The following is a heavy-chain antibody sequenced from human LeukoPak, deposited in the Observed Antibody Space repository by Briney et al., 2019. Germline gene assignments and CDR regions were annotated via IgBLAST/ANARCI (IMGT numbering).Heavy chain of an antibody. Sequence: NPSETLSLTCTVSGGSISSSSYYWGWIRQPPGKGLEWIGSIYYSGSTYYNPSLKSRVTISVDTSKNQFSLKLSSVTAADTAVYYCARYYTNQLLSMNWFDPWGQGTLVTVSS. CDR2: IYYSGST. D-gene: IGHD2-2*01. CDR1: GGSISSSSYY. J-gene: IGHJ5*02. V-gene: IGHV4-39*01. CDR3: ARYYTNQLLSMNWFDP.